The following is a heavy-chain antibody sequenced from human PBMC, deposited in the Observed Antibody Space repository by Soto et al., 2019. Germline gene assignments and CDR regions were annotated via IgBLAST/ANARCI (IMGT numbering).Heavy chain of an antibody. CDR3: AKDAVPYNKRHDGFDI. CDR1: GFTFSNYA. J-gene: IGHJ3*02. V-gene: IGHV3-23*01. CDR2: IGGTGGSP. Sequence: GESLRLSCAASGFTFSNYAMYWVRRAPGKGLEWASHIGGTGGSPQYAVCVKSRFTISRDNSKNALYLQINSLRVEDTAVYYVAKDAVPYNKRHDGFDICVQGTRGTVSS. D-gene: IGHD1-20*01.